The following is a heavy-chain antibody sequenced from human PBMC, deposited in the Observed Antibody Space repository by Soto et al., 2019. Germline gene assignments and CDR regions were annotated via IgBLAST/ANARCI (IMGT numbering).Heavy chain of an antibody. CDR1: GGSISSYY. CDR3: ARGTSRGYFYYGLDV. CDR2: IYTSGST. V-gene: IGHV4-59*10. J-gene: IGHJ6*02. Sequence: QVQLQQWGAGLLKPSETLSLTCTVSGGSISSYYWSWIRQPAGKGPEWIGRIYTSGSTNYNPSLKSRVTMSVDTSRNQFSLKLSSVTAADTAVYYCARGTSRGYFYYGLDVWGQGTTVTVSS.